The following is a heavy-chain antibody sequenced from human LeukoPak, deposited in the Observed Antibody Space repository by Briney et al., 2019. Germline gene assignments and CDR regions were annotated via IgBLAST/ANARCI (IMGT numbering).Heavy chain of an antibody. CDR1: GGSIGRSGFY. CDR2: FYYSGST. V-gene: IGHV4-39*06. Sequence: SETLSLTCKVSGGSIGRSGFYWGWFRQPPGKGLEWIGYFYYSGSTYYNPALKSRVTISVDTSKNQFPLDLSSVTAADTAVYYCARQKCASTSCLTKNAFDIWGQGTMVTVSS. J-gene: IGHJ3*02. D-gene: IGHD2-2*01. CDR3: ARQKCASTSCLTKNAFDI.